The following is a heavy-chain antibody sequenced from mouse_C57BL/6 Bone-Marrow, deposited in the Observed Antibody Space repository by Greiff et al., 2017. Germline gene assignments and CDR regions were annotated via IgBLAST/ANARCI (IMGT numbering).Heavy chain of an antibody. J-gene: IGHJ2*01. CDR1: GFNIKDDY. V-gene: IGHV14-4*01. D-gene: IGHD1-1*01. Sequence: EVQLQESGAELVRPGASVKLSCTASGFNIKDDYMHWVKQRPEQGLEWIGWIDPENGDTAYASKFQGKATITADTSSNTAYLQRSSLTSEDTAVYYCTTVVHYWGQGTTLTVSA. CDR3: TTVVHY. CDR2: IDPENGDT.